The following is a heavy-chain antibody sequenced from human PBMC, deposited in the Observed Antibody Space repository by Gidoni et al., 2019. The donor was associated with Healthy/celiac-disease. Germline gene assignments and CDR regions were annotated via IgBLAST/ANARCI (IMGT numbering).Heavy chain of an antibody. Sequence: EVQLVESGGGLVQPGGSLRLSCAASGFTFSSFWMSWVCQAPGKGLGWVANIKQDGSEKYYVDSVKGRFTISRDNAKNSVYLQMNSLRVEDTAVYYCVRDTWGGAFDIWGQGTMVTVSS. CDR2: IKQDGSEK. V-gene: IGHV3-7*01. CDR3: VRDTWGGAFDI. D-gene: IGHD3-16*01. CDR1: GFTFSSFW. J-gene: IGHJ3*02.